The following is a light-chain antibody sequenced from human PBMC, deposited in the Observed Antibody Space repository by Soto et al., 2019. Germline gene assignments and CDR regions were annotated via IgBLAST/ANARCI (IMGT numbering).Light chain of an antibody. CDR1: SSNIGSNT. J-gene: IGLJ1*01. Sequence: QSVLTQPPSASGTPGQRVTISCSGSSSNIGSNTVSWYQQLPQRAPKLLIFSNNQRPSGVPDRFSGSKSGTSASLAISGLQYEDEADYYCATWADGLNSYVFGTGTKLTVL. CDR3: ATWADGLNSYV. CDR2: SNN. V-gene: IGLV1-44*01.